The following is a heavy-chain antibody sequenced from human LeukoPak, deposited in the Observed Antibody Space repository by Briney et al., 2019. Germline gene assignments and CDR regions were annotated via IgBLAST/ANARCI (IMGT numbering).Heavy chain of an antibody. D-gene: IGHD3-9*01. V-gene: IGHV7-4-1*02. CDR3: ARDSRGAGTGLDR. J-gene: IGHJ4*02. CDR1: GYTFSHYA. CDR2: INTDTGNP. Sequence: GASVKVSCKASGYTFSHYAMNWVRQAPGQGPQWMGWINTDTGNPTYAHDFIGRYVFSFDSSVSTAYLEISSLKSEDTAVYYCARDSRGAGTGLDRWGQGTLVTVSS.